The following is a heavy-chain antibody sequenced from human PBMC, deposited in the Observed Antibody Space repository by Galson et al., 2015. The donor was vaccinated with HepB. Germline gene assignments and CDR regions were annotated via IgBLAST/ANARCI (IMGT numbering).Heavy chain of an antibody. D-gene: IGHD3-9*01. CDR1: GYTFISYY. CDR3: ARAPPHPANTHARPLTGLDP. V-gene: IGHV1-46*01. CDR2: IDPSGDST. J-gene: IGHJ5*02. Sequence: VKVSCKASGYTFISYYIHWVRQAPGQGLEWMGIIDPSGDSTSYPQKFQGGITMTRDTSTSTVYMELSSLRSEDTAVYYCARAPPHPANTHARPLTGLDPWGQGTLVTVSS.